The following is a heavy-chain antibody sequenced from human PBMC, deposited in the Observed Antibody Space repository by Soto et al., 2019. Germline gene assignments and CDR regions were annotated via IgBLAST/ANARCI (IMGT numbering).Heavy chain of an antibody. D-gene: IGHD3-22*01. CDR2: IYSSGST. Sequence: PSETLSLTCTVSGGSISSGDYYWSWIRQDPGRGLEWIGYIYSSGSTYYNPSLKSRISISVDTSKNQFSLKLSSVTAADTAVYYCARHGAYGRSGYYDSWGRGTLVTAPQ. CDR1: GGSISSGDYY. CDR3: ARHGAYGRSGYYDS. V-gene: IGHV4-31*03. J-gene: IGHJ5*01.